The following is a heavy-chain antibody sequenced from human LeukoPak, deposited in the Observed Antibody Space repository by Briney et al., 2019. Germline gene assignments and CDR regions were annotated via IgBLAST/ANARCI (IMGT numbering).Heavy chain of an antibody. CDR3: ARNKRPGKRTVNWFDP. Sequence: GSSVKVSCKASGGTFSSYAISWVRQAPGQGLEWMGGMIPIFGTANYAQKCQGRVTITADESTSTAYMELSSLRSEDTAVYYCARNKRPGKRTVNWFDPWGQGTLVTVSS. J-gene: IGHJ5*02. V-gene: IGHV1-69*01. D-gene: IGHD1/OR15-1a*01. CDR2: MIPIFGTA. CDR1: GGTFSSYA.